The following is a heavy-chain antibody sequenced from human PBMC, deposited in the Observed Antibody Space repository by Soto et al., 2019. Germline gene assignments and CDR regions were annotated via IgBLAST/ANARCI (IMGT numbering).Heavy chain of an antibody. CDR1: GDSVSSNSAA. V-gene: IGHV6-1*01. Sequence: PSQTLSLTCAISGDSVSSNSAAWNWIRQSPSRGLEWLGRTYYRSKWYNDYAVSVKSRITINPDTSKNQFSLQLSSVTAADTAVYYCARGTTSIAAAGTPDRNFDYWGQGTLVTVSS. CDR2: TYYRSKWYN. J-gene: IGHJ4*02. D-gene: IGHD6-13*01. CDR3: ARGTTSIAAAGTPDRNFDY.